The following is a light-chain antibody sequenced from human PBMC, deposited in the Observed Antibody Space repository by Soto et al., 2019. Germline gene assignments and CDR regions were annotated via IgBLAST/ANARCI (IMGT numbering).Light chain of an antibody. J-gene: IGLJ1*01. CDR3: LSYGGSNNYV. Sequence: QSVLAQPPSASESPGQSVTISCTGTSSDVGGYHYVPWYQHHPGRAPKLLIYEVDKRPPGVPGRFSGSKSGNTASLTVSGLQADDEADYYCLSYGGSNNYVFGTGTKVTVL. CDR1: SSDVGGYHY. CDR2: EVD. V-gene: IGLV2-8*01.